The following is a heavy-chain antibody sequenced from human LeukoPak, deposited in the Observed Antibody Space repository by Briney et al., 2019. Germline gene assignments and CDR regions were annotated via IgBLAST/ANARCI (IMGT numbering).Heavy chain of an antibody. J-gene: IGHJ4*02. V-gene: IGHV4-59*01. Sequence: PSETLSLTCTVSGGSISCYYWSWIRQPPGKGLEWIGYIYYSGSTNYNPSLKSRVTISVDTSKNQFSLKLSSVTAADTAVYYCARARSGYTGFDYWGQGTLVTVSS. CDR2: IYYSGST. D-gene: IGHD3-22*01. CDR3: ARARSGYTGFDY. CDR1: GGSISCYY.